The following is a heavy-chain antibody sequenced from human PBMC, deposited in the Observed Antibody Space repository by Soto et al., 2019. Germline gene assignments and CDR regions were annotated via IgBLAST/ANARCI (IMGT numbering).Heavy chain of an antibody. Sequence: QVQLVQSGAEVKKPGASGKVSCKASGYTFTSYYMHWVRQAPGQGLEWMGIINPSGGSTSYAQTFQGRVTMTRDTSTSTVYMELRSLTSEDTAVYYCARTNSGSYYWAPSYWGQGTLVTVSS. CDR3: ARTNSGSYYWAPSY. J-gene: IGHJ4*02. CDR1: GYTFTSYY. D-gene: IGHD1-26*01. V-gene: IGHV1-46*01. CDR2: INPSGGST.